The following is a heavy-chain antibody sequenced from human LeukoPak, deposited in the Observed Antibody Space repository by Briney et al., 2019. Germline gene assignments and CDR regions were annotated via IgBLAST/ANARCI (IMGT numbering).Heavy chain of an antibody. CDR1: GGSISSYY. V-gene: IGHV4-59*08. D-gene: IGHD3-10*01. CDR2: IYYSGST. Sequence: TSETLSLTCTVSGGSISSYYWSWIRQPPGKGLEWIGYIYYSGSTSYNPSLKSRVTISVDTSKNQFSLKLSSVTAADTAVYYCARHLNYGGMDVWGQGTTVTVSS. J-gene: IGHJ6*02. CDR3: ARHLNYGGMDV.